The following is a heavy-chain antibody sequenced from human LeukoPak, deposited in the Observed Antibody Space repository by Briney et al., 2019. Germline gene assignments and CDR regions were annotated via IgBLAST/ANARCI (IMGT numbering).Heavy chain of an antibody. Sequence: GGSLRLSCAASGFTFSSYGMNWVRQAPGKGLEWVSYISSSGSTIYYADSVKGRFTISRDNAKNSLYLQMNSLRAEDTAVYYCARHRTPHRRDAFDIWGQGTMVTVSS. CDR2: ISSSGSTI. V-gene: IGHV3-48*04. D-gene: IGHD1-14*01. J-gene: IGHJ3*02. CDR3: ARHRTPHRRDAFDI. CDR1: GFTFSSYG.